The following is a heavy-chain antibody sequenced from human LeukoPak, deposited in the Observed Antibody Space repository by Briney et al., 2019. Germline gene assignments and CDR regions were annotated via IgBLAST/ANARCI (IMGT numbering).Heavy chain of an antibody. CDR1: GYTFTGYY. J-gene: IGHJ4*02. Sequence: ASVKVSCKASGYTFTGYYMHWVRQAPGQGLEWMGWINPNSGGTNYAQKFQGRVTMTRDTSISTAYMELSRLRSDDTAVYYCARGVSGGSGSLFLFWGQGTLVTVSS. V-gene: IGHV1-2*02. CDR3: ARGVSGGSGSLFLF. D-gene: IGHD3-10*01. CDR2: INPNSGGT.